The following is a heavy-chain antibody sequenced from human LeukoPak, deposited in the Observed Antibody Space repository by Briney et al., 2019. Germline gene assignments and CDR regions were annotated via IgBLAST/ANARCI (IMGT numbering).Heavy chain of an antibody. CDR2: IYYSGST. CDR1: GGSISSGSYY. V-gene: IGHV4-61*01. CDR3: ASSSWPYYFDY. D-gene: IGHD6-13*01. Sequence: SQTLSLTCTVSGGSISSGSYYWSWIRQPPGKGLEWIGYIYYSGSTNYDPSLKSRVTISVDTSKNQFSLKLSSVTAADTAVYYCASSSWPYYFDYWGQGTLVTVSS. J-gene: IGHJ4*02.